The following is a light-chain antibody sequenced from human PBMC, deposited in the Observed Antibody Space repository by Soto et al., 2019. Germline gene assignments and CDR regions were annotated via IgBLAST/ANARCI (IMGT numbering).Light chain of an antibody. Sequence: QSALTQPASVSGSPGQSITISCTGTSSDIGFYNYVSWYQQHPSEAPKLIIYEVAKRPSGVSSRFSGSKSGNTASLTISGLQAEDEADYHCSSYTSTSPLYVFGTGTKVTVL. V-gene: IGLV2-14*01. J-gene: IGLJ1*01. CDR1: SSDIGFYNY. CDR3: SSYTSTSPLYV. CDR2: EVA.